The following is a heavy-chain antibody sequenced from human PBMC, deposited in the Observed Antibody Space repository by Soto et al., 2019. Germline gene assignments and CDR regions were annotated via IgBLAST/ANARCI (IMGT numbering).Heavy chain of an antibody. CDR3: ARIPGSDYSDPQDY. CDR1: GGSFSCYH. Sequence: SETLSLTCAVYGGSFSCYHWSWIRQPPGRGLDWIGEVTHSGSPNYNPSLKSRVTISVDTSKNQFSLTLSSVTAADTAVYYCARIPGSDYSDPQDYWGQGTLVTVSS. D-gene: IGHD4-17*01. CDR2: VTHSGSP. J-gene: IGHJ4*02. V-gene: IGHV4-34*01.